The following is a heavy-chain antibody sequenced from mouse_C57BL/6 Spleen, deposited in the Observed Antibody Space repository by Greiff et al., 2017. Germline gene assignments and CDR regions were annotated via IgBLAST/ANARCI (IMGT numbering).Heavy chain of an antibody. D-gene: IGHD1-1*01. CDR3: ARGVEDYYFDY. Sequence: QVQLQQPGAELVMPGASVKLSCKASGYTFTSYWMHWVKQRPGRGLEWIGEIDPSDSYTNYNQKFKGKSTLTVDKSSSTAYMQLSSLTSEDSAVYYCARGVEDYYFDYWGQGTTLTVSS. CDR1: GYTFTSYW. V-gene: IGHV1-69*01. CDR2: IDPSDSYT. J-gene: IGHJ2*01.